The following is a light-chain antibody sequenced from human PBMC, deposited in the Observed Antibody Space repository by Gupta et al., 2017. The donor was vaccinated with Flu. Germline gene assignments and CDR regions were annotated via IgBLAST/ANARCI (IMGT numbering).Light chain of an antibody. Sequence: EIVLTQSPGTLSLSPGERATLSCRASQSVSSSYLAWYPQKPGQAPRLLLYGASSRATGIPDRFSGSGSGTDFTLTISRLEPEDFAVYYCQQYGSSPWTFGQGTKVEIK. CDR2: GAS. J-gene: IGKJ1*01. V-gene: IGKV3-20*01. CDR3: QQYGSSPWT. CDR1: QSVSSSY.